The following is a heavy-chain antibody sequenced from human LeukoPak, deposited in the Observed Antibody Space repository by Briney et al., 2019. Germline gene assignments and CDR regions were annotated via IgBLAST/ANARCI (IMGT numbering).Heavy chain of an antibody. V-gene: IGHV1-46*01. CDR2: INPSGGST. CDR3: ARAYGIVVVPAAMPSGEGWFDP. CDR1: GYTFTSYY. Sequence: ASVKVSCQASGYTFTSYYMHWLRQAAGQGLEWMGLINPSGGSTSYAQKFQGRVTMTRDTSTSTVYMELSSLRSEDTAVYYCARAYGIVVVPAAMPSGEGWFDPWGQGTLVTVSS. J-gene: IGHJ5*02. D-gene: IGHD2-2*01.